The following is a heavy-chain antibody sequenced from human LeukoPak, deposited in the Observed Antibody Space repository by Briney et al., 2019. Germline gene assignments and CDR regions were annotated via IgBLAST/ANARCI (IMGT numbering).Heavy chain of an antibody. CDR3: ARANPRKYCSGGSCSKVYYYYYGMDV. V-gene: IGHV4-34*01. CDR2: INHSVST. J-gene: IGHJ6*02. D-gene: IGHD2-15*01. Sequence: SETLSLTCAVYGGSFSGYYWSWIRQPPGKGLERIGEINHSVSTNYNPSLKSRVTISVDTSKNQFSLKLSSVPAADTAVYYCARANPRKYCSGGSCSKVYYYYYGMDVWGQGTTVTVSS. CDR1: GGSFSGYY.